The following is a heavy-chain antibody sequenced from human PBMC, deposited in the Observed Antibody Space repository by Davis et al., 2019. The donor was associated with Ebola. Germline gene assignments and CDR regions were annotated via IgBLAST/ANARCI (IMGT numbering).Heavy chain of an antibody. CDR3: ARGRTVTETRGLSWFDP. CDR1: EYTFIKYA. Sequence: AVSVTVSCKASEYTFIKYAIHWVRQAPGQRLEWMGGINAGDGSTKYSENFQGRLTVTRDTSASTAYMELYSLRSEDTAGYYCARGRTVTETRGLSWFDPWGQGTLVTVSS. D-gene: IGHD2-21*02. V-gene: IGHV1-3*01. J-gene: IGHJ5*02. CDR2: INAGDGST.